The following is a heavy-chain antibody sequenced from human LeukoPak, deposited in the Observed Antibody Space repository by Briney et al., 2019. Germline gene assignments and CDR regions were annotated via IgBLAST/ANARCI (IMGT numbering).Heavy chain of an antibody. V-gene: IGHV5-51*01. D-gene: IGHD3-22*01. CDR2: LYPGDSDT. J-gene: IGHJ4*02. Sequence: GESLKISCKGSGYSFTSYWIGWVRQKPGKGLEWMGILYPGDSDTRYSPSFQGQVTISADRSTSTAYLQWSSLEASDTAMYYCARRGYYDSGAYYIGDYFDDWGQGALVTVSS. CDR3: ARRGYYDSGAYYIGDYFDD. CDR1: GYSFTSYW.